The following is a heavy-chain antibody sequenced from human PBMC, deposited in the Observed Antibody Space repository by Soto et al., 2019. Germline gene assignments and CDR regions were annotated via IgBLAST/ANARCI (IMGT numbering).Heavy chain of an antibody. Sequence: QLQLQESGPGLVKPSETLSLTCTVSGGSISSSSYYWGWIRQPPGKGLEWIGSIYYSGSTYYNPSLKSRVTISVDTSKNQFSLKLSSVTAADTAVYYCARQGVTMVRGVIYFDYWGQGTLVTVSS. CDR1: GGSISSSSYY. CDR3: ARQGVTMVRGVIYFDY. V-gene: IGHV4-39*01. J-gene: IGHJ4*02. CDR2: IYYSGST. D-gene: IGHD3-10*01.